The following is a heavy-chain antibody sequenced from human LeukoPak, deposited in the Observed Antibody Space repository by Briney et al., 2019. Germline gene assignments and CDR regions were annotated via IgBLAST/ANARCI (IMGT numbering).Heavy chain of an antibody. CDR3: ARGYYDSSGYYDRRDYFDY. J-gene: IGHJ4*02. CDR2: IYSGGST. CDR1: GLTVSSNY. V-gene: IGHV3-66*01. D-gene: IGHD3-22*01. Sequence: GGSLRLSCAASGLTVSSNYMSWVRQAPGKGLEWVSVIYSGGSTYYADSVKGRFTISRDNSKNTLYLQMNSLKAEDTAVYYCARGYYDSSGYYDRRDYFDYWGQGTLVTVSS.